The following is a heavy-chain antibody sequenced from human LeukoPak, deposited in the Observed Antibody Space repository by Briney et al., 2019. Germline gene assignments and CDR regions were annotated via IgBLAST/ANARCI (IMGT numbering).Heavy chain of an antibody. D-gene: IGHD3-10*01. V-gene: IGHV4-61*02. CDR1: GVSISSSNYY. Sequence: SETLSLTCTVSGVSISSSNYYWSWLRQPAGKGLEWIGRIYTSGTTNYNPSLKSRVTISIDTSKNQFSLKLSSVTAADTAVYYCARGLWFGDENPPYFDYWGQGTLVTVSS. CDR3: ARGLWFGDENPPYFDY. J-gene: IGHJ4*02. CDR2: IYTSGTT.